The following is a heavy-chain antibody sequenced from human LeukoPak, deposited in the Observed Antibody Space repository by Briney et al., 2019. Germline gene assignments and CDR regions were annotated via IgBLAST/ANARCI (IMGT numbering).Heavy chain of an antibody. CDR3: ARGAEYYYDSSGYYIPMGYFDY. Sequence: ASVKVSCKVSGYTLTELSMHWVRQAPGKGLEWMGGFDPEDGETIYAQKLQGRVTMTTDTSTSTAYMELRSLRSDDTAVYYCARGAEYYYDSSGYYIPMGYFDYWGQGTLVTVSS. CDR1: GYTLTELS. D-gene: IGHD3-22*01. V-gene: IGHV1-24*01. J-gene: IGHJ4*02. CDR2: FDPEDGET.